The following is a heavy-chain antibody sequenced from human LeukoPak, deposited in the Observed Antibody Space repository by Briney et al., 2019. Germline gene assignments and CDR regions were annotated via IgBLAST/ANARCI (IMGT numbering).Heavy chain of an antibody. V-gene: IGHV4-59*01. CDR1: GGSTSSYY. J-gene: IGHJ4*02. CDR3: ARARFSSSAFDY. D-gene: IGHD6-6*01. Sequence: PSETLSLTCTVSGGSTSSYYWSWIRQPPGKGLEWIRYIYYSGSTNYNPSLKSRVTISLETSKNRFSLILSSVTAADTAVYYCARARFSSSAFDYWGQGTLVTVSS. CDR2: IYYSGST.